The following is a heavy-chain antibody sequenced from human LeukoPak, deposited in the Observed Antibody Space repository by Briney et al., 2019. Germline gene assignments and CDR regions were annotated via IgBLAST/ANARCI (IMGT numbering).Heavy chain of an antibody. J-gene: IGHJ5*02. V-gene: IGHV1-2*02. D-gene: IGHD3-3*01. CDR2: INPNSGGT. CDR1: GYTFTGHY. CDR3: ARSYDFWSGPPFDP. Sequence: ASVRVSCKASGYTFTGHYMHWVRQAPGQGLEWMGWINPNSGGTKYAQKFQGRVTLTRDTSISTAYMELSRLRCDDTAVYYCARSYDFWSGPPFDPWGQGTLVTVSS.